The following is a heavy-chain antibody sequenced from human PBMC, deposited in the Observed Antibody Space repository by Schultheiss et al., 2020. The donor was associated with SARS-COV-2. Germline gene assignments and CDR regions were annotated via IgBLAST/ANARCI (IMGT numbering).Heavy chain of an antibody. J-gene: IGHJ4*02. CDR1: GFTFSSYS. Sequence: GESLKISCAASGFTFSSYSMNWVRQAPGKGLEWVSSISSSSSAIYYADSVKGRFTISRDNAKNSLYLQMNSLRAEDTAVYYCARGYYSNSNFDYWGQGTLVTVSS. D-gene: IGHD4-11*01. CDR3: ARGYYSNSNFDY. CDR2: ISSSSSAI. V-gene: IGHV3-21*01.